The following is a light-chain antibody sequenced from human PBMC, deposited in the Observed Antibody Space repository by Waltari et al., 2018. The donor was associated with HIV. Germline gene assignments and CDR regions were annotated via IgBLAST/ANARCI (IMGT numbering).Light chain of an antibody. CDR1: QSVLNSSDNKNNKNY. V-gene: IGKV4-1*01. CDR3: QQYYSNFLT. Sequence: DIVMTQSPDSLAVSLGERATINCKSSQSVLNSSDNKNNKNYLAWYQQKPGQPPQLLIYWASTRESGVPDRFSGSGSGTDFTLTISSLQAEDVAVYYCQQYYSNFLTFGGGTRVEIK. CDR2: WAS. J-gene: IGKJ4*01.